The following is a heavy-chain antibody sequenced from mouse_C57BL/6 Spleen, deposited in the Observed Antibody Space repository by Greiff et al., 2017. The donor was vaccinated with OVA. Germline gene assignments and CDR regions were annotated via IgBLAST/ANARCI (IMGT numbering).Heavy chain of an antibody. V-gene: IGHV5-9*01. D-gene: IGHD2-2*01. CDR3: ARGSLSGYDGGWFAY. J-gene: IGHJ3*01. CDR1: GFTFSSYT. Sequence: EVKLVESGGGLVKPGGSLKLSCAASGFTFSSYTMSWVRQTPEKRLEWVATISGGGGNPSYPDSVKGRFTISRDNAKNTLYLQMSSLRSEDTALYYCARGSLSGYDGGWFAYWGQGTLVTVSA. CDR2: ISGGGGNP.